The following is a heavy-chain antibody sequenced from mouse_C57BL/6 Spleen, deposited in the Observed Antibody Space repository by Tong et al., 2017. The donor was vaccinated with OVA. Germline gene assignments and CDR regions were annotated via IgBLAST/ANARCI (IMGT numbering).Heavy chain of an antibody. CDR1: GYTFTSYT. CDR2: INPSSGYT. Sequence: VQLQESGAELARPGASVKMSCKASGYTFTSYTMHWVKQRPGQGLEWIGYINPSSGYTKYNQKFKDKATLTADKSSSTAYMQLSSLTSEDSAVYFCARLHGSSHWFAYWGQGTLVTVSA. J-gene: IGHJ3*01. V-gene: IGHV1-4*01. CDR3: ARLHGSSHWFAY. D-gene: IGHD1-1*01.